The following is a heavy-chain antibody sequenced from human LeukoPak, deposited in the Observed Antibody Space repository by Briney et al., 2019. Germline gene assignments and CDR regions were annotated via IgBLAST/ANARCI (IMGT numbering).Heavy chain of an antibody. Sequence: PSETLSLTCTVSGGSNSSSSYYWGWIRQPPGKGLEWIGSIYYSGSTYYNPSLKSRVTISVDTSKNQFSLKLSSVTAADTAVYYCARGLKIYIPGYSNGYYYYGMDVWGQGTTVTVSS. CDR2: IYYSGST. J-gene: IGHJ6*02. V-gene: IGHV4-39*01. D-gene: IGHD4-11*01. CDR1: GGSNSSSSYY. CDR3: ARGLKIYIPGYSNGYYYYGMDV.